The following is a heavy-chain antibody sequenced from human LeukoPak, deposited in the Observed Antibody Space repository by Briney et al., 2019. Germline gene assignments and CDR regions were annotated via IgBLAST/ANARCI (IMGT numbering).Heavy chain of an antibody. CDR2: ISSSSSYI. J-gene: IGHJ4*02. CDR3: ARDTTTVTTSD. V-gene: IGHV3-21*01. Sequence: GGSLRLSCAASGFTSSSYSMNWVRQAPGKGLEWVSSISSSSSYIYYADSVKGRFTISRDNAKNSLYLQMNSLRAEDTAVYYCARDTTTVTTSDWGQGTLVTVSS. CDR1: GFTSSSYS. D-gene: IGHD4-17*01.